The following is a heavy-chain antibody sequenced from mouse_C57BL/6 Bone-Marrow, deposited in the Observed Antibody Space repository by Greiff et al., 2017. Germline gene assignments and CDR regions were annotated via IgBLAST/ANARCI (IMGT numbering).Heavy chain of an antibody. CDR2: ILPGSGST. V-gene: IGHV1-9*01. J-gene: IGHJ1*03. D-gene: IGHD1-1*01. CDR1: GYTFTGYW. CDR3: ARHVPYYYGSSYWYFDV. Sequence: VQLQQSGAELMKPGASVKLSCKATGYTFTGYWIEWVKQRPGHGLEWIGEILPGSGSTNYNEKFKGKATFTADTSSNTAYMQLSSLTTEDSGIYYCARHVPYYYGSSYWYFDVWGTGTTVTVSS.